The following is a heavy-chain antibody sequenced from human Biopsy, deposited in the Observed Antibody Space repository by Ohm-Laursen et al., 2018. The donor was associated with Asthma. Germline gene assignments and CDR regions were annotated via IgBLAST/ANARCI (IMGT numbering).Heavy chain of an antibody. CDR3: ARGISRVTGLFDHFDS. Sequence: SETLSLTCTVSGVSISSDYWSWIRQPPGKGLEWIGHIYCSGSTNYQPSLKSRVTISVDTSKNQFSLKLRSVTAADAAVYYCARGISRVTGLFDHFDSWGQGTLVTVSS. J-gene: IGHJ4*02. D-gene: IGHD2-21*02. CDR1: GVSISSDY. V-gene: IGHV4-59*01. CDR2: IYCSGST.